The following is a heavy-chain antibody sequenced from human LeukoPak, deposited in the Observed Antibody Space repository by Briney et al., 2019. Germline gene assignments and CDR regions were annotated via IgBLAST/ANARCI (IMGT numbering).Heavy chain of an antibody. CDR1: GGSISSGGYY. CDR3: ARGAVAGTIDY. J-gene: IGHJ4*02. D-gene: IGHD6-19*01. Sequence: SETLSLTCTVSGGSISSGGYYWSWIRQHPGKGLEWIGYIYYSGSTYYNPSLKSRVAISVDTSKNQFSLKLSSVTAADTAVYYCARGAVAGTIDYWGQGTLVTVSS. CDR2: IYYSGST. V-gene: IGHV4-31*03.